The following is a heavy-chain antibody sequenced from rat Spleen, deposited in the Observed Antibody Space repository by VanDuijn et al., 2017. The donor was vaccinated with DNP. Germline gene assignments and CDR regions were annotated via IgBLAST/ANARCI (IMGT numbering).Heavy chain of an antibody. CDR1: GYSITSSYR. CDR2: INSAGST. Sequence: EVQLQESGPGLVKPSQSLSLTCSVTGYSITSSYRWNWIRKFPGNKLEWMGYINSAGSTKHNPSLKSLISITRDTSKNQFFLQVNSVTTEDTATYYCATQHSVNYYDAPYAMDVWGQGTSVTVSS. V-gene: IGHV3-3*01. CDR3: ATQHSVNYYDAPYAMDV. J-gene: IGHJ4*01. D-gene: IGHD1-12*01.